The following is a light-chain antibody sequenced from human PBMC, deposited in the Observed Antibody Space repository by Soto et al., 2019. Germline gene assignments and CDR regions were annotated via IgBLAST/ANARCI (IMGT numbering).Light chain of an antibody. Sequence: EIVMTQSPATLSVSPGERATLSCMSSQSVSSNLAWYQQKPGQTPRLLIYGASTRATDIPARFSGSGSGTEFTLTISSLQSEDFAVYYCQQYKNWPLITFGQGTKV. V-gene: IGKV3-15*01. CDR3: QQYKNWPLIT. CDR1: QSVSSN. CDR2: GAS. J-gene: IGKJ1*01.